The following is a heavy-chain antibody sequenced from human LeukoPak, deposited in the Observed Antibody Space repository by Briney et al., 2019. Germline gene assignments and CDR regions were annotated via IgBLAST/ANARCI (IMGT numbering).Heavy chain of an antibody. J-gene: IGHJ6*03. Sequence: GSLRLSCAASGFTFSDYYMSWIRQPPGKGLEWIGEINHSGSTNYNPSLKSRVTISVDTSKNQFSLKLSSVTAADTAVYYCARRGITMVRGVTSYYYYYYMDVWGKGTTVTISS. CDR3: ARRGITMVRGVTSYYYYYYMDV. CDR2: INHSGST. CDR1: GFTFSDYY. V-gene: IGHV4-34*01. D-gene: IGHD3-10*01.